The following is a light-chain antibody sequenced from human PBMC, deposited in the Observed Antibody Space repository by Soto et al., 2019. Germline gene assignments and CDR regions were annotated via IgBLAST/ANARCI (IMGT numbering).Light chain of an antibody. CDR1: QSIRTN. CDR3: QQYFNWPLTWT. J-gene: IGKJ3*01. CDR2: GAS. V-gene: IGKV3-15*01. Sequence: EIVLTQSPATLSVSAGGTVTLSCRASQSIRTNVAWYQQVPGQAPRLLVYGASTRATGVPARFSGSGSGIEFTLTISSLQFEDSAFYYCQQYFNWPLTWTFGPGTKVDIK.